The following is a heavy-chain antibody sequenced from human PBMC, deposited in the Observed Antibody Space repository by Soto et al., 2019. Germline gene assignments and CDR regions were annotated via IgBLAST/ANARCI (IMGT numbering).Heavy chain of an antibody. CDR1: GFTFSSYG. CDR3: AKDQDIVVVPAAIGLFDY. V-gene: IGHV3-30*18. Sequence: QVQLVESGGGVVQPGRSLRLSCAASGFTFSSYGMHWVRQAPGKGLEWVAVISYDGSNKYYADSVKGRFTISRDNSKNTLYLQMNSLRAEDTAVYYCAKDQDIVVVPAAIGLFDYWGQGTLVTVSS. J-gene: IGHJ4*02. D-gene: IGHD2-2*02. CDR2: ISYDGSNK.